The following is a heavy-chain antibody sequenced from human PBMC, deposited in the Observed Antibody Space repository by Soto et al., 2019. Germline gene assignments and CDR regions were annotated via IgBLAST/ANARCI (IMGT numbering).Heavy chain of an antibody. CDR2: ISSSSSTI. CDR1: GFTFSSYS. Sequence: GGSLRLSCAASGFTFSSYSMNWVRQAPGKGLEWVSYISSSSSTIYYADSVKGRFTISRDNAKNSLYLQMNSLRAEDTAVYYCALVGAAAGTRMNYWGQGTLVTVSS. J-gene: IGHJ4*02. CDR3: ALVGAAAGTRMNY. V-gene: IGHV3-48*01. D-gene: IGHD6-13*01.